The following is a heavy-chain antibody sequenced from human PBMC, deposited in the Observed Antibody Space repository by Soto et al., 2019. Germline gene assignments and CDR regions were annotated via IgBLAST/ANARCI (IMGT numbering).Heavy chain of an antibody. CDR2: IYYSGST. J-gene: IGHJ6*03. CDR1: GGSISSYY. V-gene: IGHV4-59*01. Sequence: PSETLSLTCTVSGGSISSYYWSWIRQPPGKGLEWIGYIYYSGSTNYNPSLKSRVTISVDTSKNQFSLKLSSVTAADTAVYYCAREGYGGHYMHVWGKGTTVTGSS. D-gene: IGHD5-12*01. CDR3: AREGYGGHYMHV.